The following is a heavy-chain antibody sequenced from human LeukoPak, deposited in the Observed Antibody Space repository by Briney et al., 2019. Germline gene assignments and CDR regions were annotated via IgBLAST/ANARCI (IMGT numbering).Heavy chain of an antibody. CDR3: ARGYGDHEFDY. V-gene: IGHV1-18*01. Sequence: ASVKVSCKASGHTFTNYGITWVRQAPGQGLEWMGWISAYNGNTNYAQKFQGRVTMTRDTSTSTVYMELSSLRSEDTAVYYCARGYGDHEFDYWGQGTLVTVSS. CDR2: ISAYNGNT. CDR1: GHTFTNYG. D-gene: IGHD5-12*01. J-gene: IGHJ4*02.